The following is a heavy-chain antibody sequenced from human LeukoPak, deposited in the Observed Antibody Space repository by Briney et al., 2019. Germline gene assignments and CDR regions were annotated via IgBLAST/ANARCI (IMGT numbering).Heavy chain of an antibody. V-gene: IGHV3-7*01. Sequence: PGGSLRLSCAASGFTFSSYWMSWVRQAPGKGLEWVANIKKDGSEKYYVDSVKGRFTISRDNAKNSLYLQMNSLRAEDTAVYYCARACYGSGGSCPPGMDVWGQGTTVTVSS. CDR3: ARACYGSGGSCPPGMDV. D-gene: IGHD2-15*01. CDR2: IKKDGSEK. J-gene: IGHJ6*02. CDR1: GFTFSSYW.